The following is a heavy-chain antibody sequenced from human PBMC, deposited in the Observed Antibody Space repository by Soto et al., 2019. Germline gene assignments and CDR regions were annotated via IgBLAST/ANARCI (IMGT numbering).Heavy chain of an antibody. Sequence: SETLSLTCAVSGGSISSGNYYWSWIRQPPGKGLEWIGFISYSGSTYYNPSLRGRLTISLETSKNQFSLKLTSVTVADTAVYYCTRYSGSYSADYWGQGALVTVSS. CDR2: ISYSGST. CDR1: GGSISSGNYY. CDR3: TRYSGSYSADY. V-gene: IGHV4-30-4*02. J-gene: IGHJ4*02. D-gene: IGHD1-26*01.